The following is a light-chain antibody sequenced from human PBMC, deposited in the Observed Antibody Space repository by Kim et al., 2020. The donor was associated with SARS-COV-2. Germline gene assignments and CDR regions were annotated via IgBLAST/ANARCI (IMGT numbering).Light chain of an antibody. CDR2: MAT. J-gene: IGKJ1*01. V-gene: IGKV1-5*03. Sequence: SVGDRVTITCRASETINDWVAWYQQKPGKAPKLLINMATNLESGVPSRFSGSGFGTEFTLTISSLQPDDFATYYCQQFDIYSQWTFGQGTKVDIK. CDR1: ETINDW. CDR3: QQFDIYSQWT.